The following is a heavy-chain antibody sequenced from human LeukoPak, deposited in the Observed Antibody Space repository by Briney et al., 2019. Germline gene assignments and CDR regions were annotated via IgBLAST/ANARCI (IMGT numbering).Heavy chain of an antibody. CDR1: GFTFSSYW. J-gene: IGHJ3*02. D-gene: IGHD6-6*01. Sequence: GGSLRLSCAASGFTFSSYWMHWVRQAPGKGLVWVSRISTDGSSTNSADSVKGRLTISRDNAKNTLYLQMNSLRAEDTAVYYCVREYSSSSGRVFDMGGKGTMVTVSP. V-gene: IGHV3-74*01. CDR2: ISTDGSST. CDR3: VREYSSSSGRVFDM.